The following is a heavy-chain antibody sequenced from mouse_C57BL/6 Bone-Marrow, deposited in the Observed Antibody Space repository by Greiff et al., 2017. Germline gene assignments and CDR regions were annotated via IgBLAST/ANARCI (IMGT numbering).Heavy chain of an antibody. J-gene: IGHJ3*01. D-gene: IGHD1-1*01. CDR2: IYPRDGST. CDR3: ASAYYGSKSWFAY. Sequence: QVQLQQSGPELVKPGASVKLSCKASGYTFTSYDINWVKQRPGQGLEWIGWIYPRDGSTKSNETFKGKATLTVDTSSSTAYMELHSLTSEDSAVYFCASAYYGSKSWFAYWGQGTLVTVSA. CDR1: GYTFTSYD. V-gene: IGHV1-85*01.